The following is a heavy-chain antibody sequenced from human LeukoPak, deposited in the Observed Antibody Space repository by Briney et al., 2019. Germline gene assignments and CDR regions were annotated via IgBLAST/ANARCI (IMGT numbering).Heavy chain of an antibody. CDR3: ARSDLTSSSGGYFDY. D-gene: IGHD6-6*01. V-gene: IGHV5-51*01. Sequence: SLQISCKGSGYSFTSYWIGWVRQLPGKGLEWMGIIYPGDSDTRYSPSFQGQVTISADKSISTAYLQWSSLKASDTAMYYCARSDLTSSSGGYFDYWGQGTLITVSS. CDR1: GYSFTSYW. CDR2: IYPGDSDT. J-gene: IGHJ4*02.